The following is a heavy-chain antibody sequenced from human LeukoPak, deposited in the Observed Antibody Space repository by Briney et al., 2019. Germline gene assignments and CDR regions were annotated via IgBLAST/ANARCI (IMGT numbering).Heavy chain of an antibody. Sequence: ASVKVSCKASGGTFSSYTISWVRQAPGLGLEWMGGIIPIFGTANYAQKFQGRVTITTDESTSTAYMELSSLRSEDTAVYYCARQLLSDSGWFDPWGQGTLVTVSS. CDR2: IIPIFGTA. D-gene: IGHD2-2*01. CDR3: ARQLLSDSGWFDP. V-gene: IGHV1-69*05. J-gene: IGHJ5*02. CDR1: GGTFSSYT.